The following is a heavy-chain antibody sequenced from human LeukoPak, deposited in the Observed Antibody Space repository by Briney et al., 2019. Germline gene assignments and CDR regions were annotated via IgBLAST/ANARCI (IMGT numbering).Heavy chain of an antibody. D-gene: IGHD1-26*01. CDR3: VRERGTYRPIDY. CDR2: ISGDGNNI. Sequence: GGPRRLSCAASGFTLGTNSMTWFRKAPGRGREGVAYISGDGNNIYYVDSGKGRFTISRDNAQNSLYLQMNSLRAEDTAIYYCVRERGTYRPIDYWGQGTLVTVSS. J-gene: IGHJ4*02. CDR1: GFTLGTNS. V-gene: IGHV3-48*03.